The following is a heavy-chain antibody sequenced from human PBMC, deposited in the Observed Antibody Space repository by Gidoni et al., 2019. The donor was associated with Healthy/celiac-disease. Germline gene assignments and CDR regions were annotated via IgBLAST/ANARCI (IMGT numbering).Heavy chain of an antibody. D-gene: IGHD3-22*01. V-gene: IGHV4-61*02. CDR3: ARGPDYYDS. CDR1: GGSISSGSYY. Sequence: QVQLQESGPGLVKPSQTLSLTCTVPGGSISSGSYYWSWIRQPAGKGLEWIGRIYTSGSTNYNPSLKSRVTISVDTSKNQFSLKLSSVTAADTAVYYCARGPDYYDSWGQGTLVTVSS. CDR2: IYTSGST. J-gene: IGHJ4*02.